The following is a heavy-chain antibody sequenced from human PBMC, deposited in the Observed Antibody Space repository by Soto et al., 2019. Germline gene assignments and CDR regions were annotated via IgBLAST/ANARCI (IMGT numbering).Heavy chain of an antibody. D-gene: IGHD3-9*01. CDR3: ARAGRITIFLTGYPLNAFDI. CDR2: IKQDGSEK. CDR1: GFTFSSYW. Sequence: EVQLVESGGGVVQPGGSLRLSCAASGFTFSSYWMSWVRQAPGKRLEWVANIKQDGSEKYYVDSVKGRFTISRDNAKNSLYLQMNSLRAEDTAVYYCARAGRITIFLTGYPLNAFDIWCQGTMVTVSS. J-gene: IGHJ3*02. V-gene: IGHV3-7*01.